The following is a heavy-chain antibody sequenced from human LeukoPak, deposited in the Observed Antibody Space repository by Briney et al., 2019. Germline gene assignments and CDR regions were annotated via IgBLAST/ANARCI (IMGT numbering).Heavy chain of an antibody. Sequence: GGSLRLSCAASGFTFSSYEMNWVRQAPGKGLEWVSYISSSGSTIYYADSVKGRFTISRDNAKNSLYLQMNSLRAEDTAVYYCARSYCSGGSCYYPYYWGQGTLVTVSS. CDR3: ARSYCSGGSCYYPYY. CDR1: GFTFSSYE. J-gene: IGHJ4*02. CDR2: ISSSGSTI. D-gene: IGHD2-15*01. V-gene: IGHV3-48*03.